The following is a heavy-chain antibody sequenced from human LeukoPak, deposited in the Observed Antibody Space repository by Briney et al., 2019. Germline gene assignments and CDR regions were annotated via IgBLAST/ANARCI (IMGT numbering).Heavy chain of an antibody. J-gene: IGHJ4*02. Sequence: GGALRLSCAASGFTFSSYSMNWVRQAPGKGLEWVSYISSSSSTIYYADSVKGRFTISRDNAKNSLYLQMNRMRAEDTAVYYCARDQVDFWSGYYTRHGLGSFDYWGQGTLVTVSS. D-gene: IGHD3-3*01. V-gene: IGHV3-48*04. CDR2: ISSSSSTI. CDR1: GFTFSSYS. CDR3: ARDQVDFWSGYYTRHGLGSFDY.